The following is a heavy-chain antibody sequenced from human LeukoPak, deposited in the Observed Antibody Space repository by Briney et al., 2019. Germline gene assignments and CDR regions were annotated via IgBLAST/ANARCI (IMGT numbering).Heavy chain of an antibody. V-gene: IGHV3-48*03. CDR3: ARDYYYDSSGYSAWY. CDR2: ISNSGTIK. CDR1: GFTFSSYA. D-gene: IGHD3-22*01. J-gene: IGHJ4*02. Sequence: GGSLRLSCAASGFTFSSYAMNWVRQAPGKGLEFVSYISNSGTIKYNADSVKGRFTISRDNAKNSLYLQMNSLRAEDTAVYYCARDYYYDSSGYSAWYWGQGTLVTVSS.